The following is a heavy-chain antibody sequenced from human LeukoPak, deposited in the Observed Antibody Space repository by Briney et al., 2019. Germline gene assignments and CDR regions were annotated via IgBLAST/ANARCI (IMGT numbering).Heavy chain of an antibody. Sequence: PGGSLRLSCAASGFTVGSNYMSWVRQAPGKGLEWVSVIYSGGSTYYADSVKGRFTISRDNSKNTLYLQMNSLRAEDTAVYYCARVSRSTPKDLVVYNWFDPWGQGTLVTVSS. J-gene: IGHJ5*02. D-gene: IGHD2-8*02. CDR1: GFTVGSNY. CDR2: IYSGGST. V-gene: IGHV3-53*01. CDR3: ARVSRSTPKDLVVYNWFDP.